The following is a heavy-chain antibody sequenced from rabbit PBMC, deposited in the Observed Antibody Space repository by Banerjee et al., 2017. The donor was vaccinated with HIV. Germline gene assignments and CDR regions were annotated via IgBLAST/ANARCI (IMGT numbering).Heavy chain of an antibody. D-gene: IGHD4-2*01. CDR1: GFTFSSSYD. CDR2: ITTGSGST. CDR3: ARDAGYAGSNL. J-gene: IGHJ4*01. Sequence: QQLEETGGGLVQPGESLTLSCKASGFTFSSSYDMCWVRQAPGKGLEWIGCITTGSGSTYYANWAKGRFTISKTSSTTVTLQMTSLTAADTATYFCARDAGYAGSNLWGPGTLVTVS. V-gene: IGHV1S40*01.